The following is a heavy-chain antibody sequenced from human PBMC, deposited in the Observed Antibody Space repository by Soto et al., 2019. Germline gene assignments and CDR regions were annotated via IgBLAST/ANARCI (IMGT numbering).Heavy chain of an antibody. CDR1: GFTFSSYS. V-gene: IGHV3-21*01. CDR3: ARDGVIYYYGMDV. CDR2: ISSSSSYI. Sequence: PGGSLRLSCAASGFTFSSYSMNWVRQAPGKGLEWVSSISSSSSYIYYADSVKGRFTISRDNAKNSLYLQMNSLRAEDTAVYYCARDGVIYYYGMDVWGQGTTVTVSS. D-gene: IGHD2-21*01. J-gene: IGHJ6*02.